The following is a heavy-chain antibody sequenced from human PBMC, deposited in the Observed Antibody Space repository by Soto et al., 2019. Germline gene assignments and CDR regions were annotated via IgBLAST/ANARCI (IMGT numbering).Heavy chain of an antibody. CDR3: ARMSQTRPQPGFDP. V-gene: IGHV2-26*01. CDR2: IFSNDEK. Sequence: QVTLKESGPVLVKPTETLTLTCTVSGLSLSNAKMGVSWIRQPPGKALEWLAHIFSNDEKSYSTSLKSRLTITKDPSKSQVVLTMTNMDPLDTATYYCARMSQTRPQPGFDPWGQGTLVTVSS. CDR1: GLSLSNAKMG. J-gene: IGHJ5*02. D-gene: IGHD6-25*01.